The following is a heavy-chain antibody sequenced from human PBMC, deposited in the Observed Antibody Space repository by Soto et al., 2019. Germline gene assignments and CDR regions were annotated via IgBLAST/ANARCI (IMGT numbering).Heavy chain of an antibody. CDR2: ISAYNGNT. D-gene: IGHD3-16*01. J-gene: IGHJ4*02. Sequence: ASVKVSCKASGYTFTSYGISWVRQAPGQGLEWMGWISAYNGNTNYAQKLQGRGTMTTDTSTSTAYMELRSLRSDDTAVYYCAREGGPATLGSILPPNSDYWGQGTLVTVS. V-gene: IGHV1-18*01. CDR1: GYTFTSYG. CDR3: AREGGPATLGSILPPNSDY.